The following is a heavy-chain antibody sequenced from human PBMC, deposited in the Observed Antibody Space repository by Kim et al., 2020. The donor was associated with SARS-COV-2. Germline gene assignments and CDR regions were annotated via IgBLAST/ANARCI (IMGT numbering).Heavy chain of an antibody. D-gene: IGHD1-26*01. CDR1: GFTFSAYA. V-gene: IGHV3-23*01. CDR2: ISGSGGTHT. J-gene: IGHJ2*01. Sequence: GGSLRLSCAASGFTFSAYAMTWVRQAPGKGLEWVASISGSGGTHTFSADSVKGRFTISRDNSKNPVFLQMSRLRAEATALYYCAKAKWDQHYWYFDLWGR. CDR3: AKAKWDQHYWYFDL.